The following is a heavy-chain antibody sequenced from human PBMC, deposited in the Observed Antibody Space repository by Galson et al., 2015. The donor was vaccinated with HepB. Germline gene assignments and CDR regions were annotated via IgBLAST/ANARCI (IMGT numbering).Heavy chain of an antibody. V-gene: IGHV3-13*05. J-gene: IGHJ3*02. CDR1: GFTFSSYD. Sequence: SLRLSCAASGFTFSSYDMHWVRQATGKGLEWVSAIGTAGDPYYPGSVKGRFTISRENAKNSLYLQMNSLRAGDTAVYYCARGDYGGNSAFEFAFDIWGQGTMVTVSS. D-gene: IGHD4-23*01. CDR3: ARGDYGGNSAFEFAFDI. CDR2: IGTAGDP.